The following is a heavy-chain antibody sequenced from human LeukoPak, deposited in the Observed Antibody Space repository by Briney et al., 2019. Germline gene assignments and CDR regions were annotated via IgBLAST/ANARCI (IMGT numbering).Heavy chain of an antibody. J-gene: IGHJ6*02. CDR2: ISAYNGNT. V-gene: IGHV1-18*01. CDR1: GYTFTSYG. Sequence: ASVKVSCKASGYTFTSYGISWVRQAPGQGLEWMGWISAYNGNTNYAQKLQGRVTMTTDTSTSTAYMELRSLRSDDTAVYYCARDKGTWYYYGMDVWGQGTTVTVSS. CDR3: ARDKGTWYYYGMDV. D-gene: IGHD1-1*01.